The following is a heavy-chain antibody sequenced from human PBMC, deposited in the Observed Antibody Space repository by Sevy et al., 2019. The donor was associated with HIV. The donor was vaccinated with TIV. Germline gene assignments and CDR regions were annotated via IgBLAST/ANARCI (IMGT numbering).Heavy chain of an antibody. V-gene: IGHV5-51*01. CDR3: ARHRRYYYDSSGYSYYGMDL. Sequence: GESLKISCKGSGYSFTSYWIGWVRQMPGKGLEWMGIIYPGDSDTRYSPSFQGQVTISADKSISTAYLQWSSLKASDTAMYYCARHRRYYYDSSGYSYYGMDLWGQGTTVTVSS. CDR2: IYPGDSDT. D-gene: IGHD3-22*01. CDR1: GYSFTSYW. J-gene: IGHJ6*02.